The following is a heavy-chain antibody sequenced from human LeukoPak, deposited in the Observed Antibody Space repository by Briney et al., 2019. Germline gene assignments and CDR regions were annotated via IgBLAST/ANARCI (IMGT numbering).Heavy chain of an antibody. Sequence: SETLSLTCTVSGGSISSYYWSWIRQPPGKGLEWIGYIYYSGSTNYNPSLKSRVTISVDTSKNQFSLKLSSVTAADTAVYYCARVRVVRPGPYFDYWGQGTLVTVSS. V-gene: IGHV4-59*01. CDR3: ARVRVVRPGPYFDY. J-gene: IGHJ4*02. D-gene: IGHD4-23*01. CDR1: GGSISSYY. CDR2: IYYSGST.